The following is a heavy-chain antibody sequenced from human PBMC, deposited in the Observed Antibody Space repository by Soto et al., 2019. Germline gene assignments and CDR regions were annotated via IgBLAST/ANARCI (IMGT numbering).Heavy chain of an antibody. Sequence: GGSLRLSCAASGFTFSSYGMHWVRQAPGKGLEWVAVISYDGSNKYYADSVKGRFTISRDNSKNTLYLQMNSLRAEDTAVYYCAKRSYTRRMYYYYMDVWGKGTTVTVSS. CDR2: ISYDGSNK. CDR1: GFTFSSYG. D-gene: IGHD2-2*02. J-gene: IGHJ6*03. V-gene: IGHV3-30*18. CDR3: AKRSYTRRMYYYYMDV.